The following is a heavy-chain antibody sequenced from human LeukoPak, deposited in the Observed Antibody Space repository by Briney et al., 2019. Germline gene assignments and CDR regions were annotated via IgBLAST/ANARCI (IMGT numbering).Heavy chain of an antibody. V-gene: IGHV1-69*01. CDR2: IIPIFGTA. CDR3: ARDNYDFWSGRKLNWFDP. Sequence: SVKVSCKASGGTFSSYAISWVRQTPGQGLEWMGGIIPIFGTANYAQKFQGRVTITADESTSTAYMELSSLRSEDTAVYYCARDNYDFWSGRKLNWFDPWGQGTLVTVSS. D-gene: IGHD3-3*01. CDR1: GGTFSSYA. J-gene: IGHJ5*02.